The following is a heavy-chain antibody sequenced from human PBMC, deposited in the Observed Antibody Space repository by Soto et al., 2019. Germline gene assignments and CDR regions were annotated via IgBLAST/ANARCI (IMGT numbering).Heavy chain of an antibody. J-gene: IGHJ4*02. Sequence: ASVKVSCKASGYTFTGYYMHWVRQAPGQGLEWMGWINPNSGGTNYAQKLQGWVTMTRDTSISTAYMELSRLRSDDTAVYYCVRVYGGFPETKSIAATAPEYYFDYWGQGTLVTVSS. CDR3: VRVYGGFPETKSIAATAPEYYFDY. V-gene: IGHV1-2*04. CDR2: INPNSGGT. CDR1: GYTFTGYY. D-gene: IGHD6-6*01.